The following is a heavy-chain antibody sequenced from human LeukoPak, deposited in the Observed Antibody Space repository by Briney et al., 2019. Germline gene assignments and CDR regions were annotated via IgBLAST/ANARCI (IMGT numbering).Heavy chain of an antibody. CDR2: IHHSGIT. CDR3: ARQAAGIPV. J-gene: IGHJ4*02. CDR1: GGSSDIYY. D-gene: IGHD6-25*01. Sequence: SETLSLTCTVSGGSSDIYYWSWIRQSPGKGLEWIGYIHHSGITNYNPSLESRVTMSIDTSKNQFSLKLSSVTAADTAVYYCARQAAGIPVWGQGTLVTVSS. V-gene: IGHV4-59*01.